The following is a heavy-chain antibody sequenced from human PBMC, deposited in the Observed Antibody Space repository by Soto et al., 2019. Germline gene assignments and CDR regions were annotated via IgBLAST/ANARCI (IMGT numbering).Heavy chain of an antibody. CDR3: ASGSTYDYGDWYYYGLDV. V-gene: IGHV4-30-4*01. J-gene: IGHJ6*02. CDR1: GGSISSGDYY. CDR2: IYYSGST. D-gene: IGHD4-17*01. Sequence: SETLSLTCTVSGGSISSGDYYWSWIRQPPGKGLEWIGYIYYSGSTYYNPSLKSRVTISVDTSKNQFSLKLSSVTAADTAVYYCASGSTYDYGDWYYYGLDVWGQGTTVTVSS.